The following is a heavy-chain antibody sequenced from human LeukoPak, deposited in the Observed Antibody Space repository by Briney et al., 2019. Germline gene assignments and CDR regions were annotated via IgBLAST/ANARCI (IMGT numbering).Heavy chain of an antibody. V-gene: IGHV4-59*08. D-gene: IGHD6-13*01. J-gene: IGHJ4*02. Sequence: PSETLSLTCTVFGGSISSYYWSWIRQPPGKGLEWIGYIYYSGSTNYNPSLKSRVTISVDTSKNQFSLKLSSVTAADTAVYYCARRIAAAGTACFDYWGQGTLVTVSS. CDR3: ARRIAAAGTACFDY. CDR1: GGSISSYY. CDR2: IYYSGST.